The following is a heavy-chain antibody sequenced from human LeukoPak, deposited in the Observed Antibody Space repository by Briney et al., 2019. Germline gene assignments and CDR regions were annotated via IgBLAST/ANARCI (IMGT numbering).Heavy chain of an antibody. CDR2: IYYSGST. V-gene: IGHV4-59*01. Sequence: SETLSLTCTVSGGSISSYYWSWIRQPPGKGLEWIGYIYYSGSTNYNPSLKSRVTISVDTSKNQFSLKLSSVTAADTAVYYCARDRSYYYDSSGYYYPYWYFGLWGRGTLVTVSS. J-gene: IGHJ2*01. CDR1: GGSISSYY. D-gene: IGHD3-22*01. CDR3: ARDRSYYYDSSGYYYPYWYFGL.